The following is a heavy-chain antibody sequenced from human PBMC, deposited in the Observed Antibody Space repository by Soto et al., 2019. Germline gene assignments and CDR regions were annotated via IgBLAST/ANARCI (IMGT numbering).Heavy chain of an antibody. Sequence: QLQLQESGPGLVKPSEALSLTCSVSGGSISSSSYYWGWIRQPPGKGLEWIGSIYYSGSTYYNPSLKSRVTISIDKSKTQSSLKLSSLTAADTAVYYCARLEGLATSSYYFDFWGQGTLVTVSS. V-gene: IGHV4-39*01. CDR1: GGSISSSSYY. CDR3: ARLEGLATSSYYFDF. J-gene: IGHJ4*02. CDR2: IYYSGST. D-gene: IGHD6-6*01.